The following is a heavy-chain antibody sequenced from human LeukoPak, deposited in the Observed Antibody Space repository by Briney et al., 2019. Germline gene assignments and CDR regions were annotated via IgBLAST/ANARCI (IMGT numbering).Heavy chain of an antibody. V-gene: IGHV4-34*01. CDR1: GGSFSGYY. CDR3: ARDAAPYFYGWGIFRKTNWFDP. J-gene: IGHJ5*02. Sequence: SETLSLTCAVYGGSFSGYYWSWIRQPPGKGLEWIGEINHSGSTNYNPSLKSRVTISVDTSKNQFSLKLSSVTAADTAVYYCARDAAPYFYGWGIFRKTNWFDPRGQGTLVTVSS. CDR2: INHSGST. D-gene: IGHD3-10*01.